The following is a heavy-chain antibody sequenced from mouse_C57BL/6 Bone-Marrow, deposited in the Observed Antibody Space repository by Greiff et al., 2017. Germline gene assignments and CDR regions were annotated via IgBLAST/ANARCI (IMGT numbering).Heavy chain of an antibody. V-gene: IGHV6-3*01. CDR2: IRLKSDNYAT. J-gene: IGHJ2*01. CDR1: GFTFSNYW. CDR3: TGGPYLLS. Sequence: EVQLMESGGGLVQPGGSMKLSCVASGFTFSNYWMNWVRQSPEQGLEWVAQIRLKSDNYATHYAESVKGRFTISRDYSKSSVYLQMHNLRAEDTGMYFCTGGPYLLSWGQSTTLPGSS. D-gene: IGHD2-1*01.